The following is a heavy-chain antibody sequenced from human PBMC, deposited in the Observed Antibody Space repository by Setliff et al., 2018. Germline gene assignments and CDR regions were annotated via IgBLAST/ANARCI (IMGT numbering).Heavy chain of an antibody. J-gene: IGHJ4*02. D-gene: IGHD3-3*01. V-gene: IGHV1-2*02. Sequence: ASVKVSCKASGNTVTGHYIHWVRQAPGQGLEWMGWINPNSGGTDYAQKFQGRVTMTRDTSISTAFMDLSGLRSDDTAVYYCARAPRLEWILPTFDYWGQGTPVTVS. CDR2: INPNSGGT. CDR1: GNTVTGHY. CDR3: ARAPRLEWILPTFDY.